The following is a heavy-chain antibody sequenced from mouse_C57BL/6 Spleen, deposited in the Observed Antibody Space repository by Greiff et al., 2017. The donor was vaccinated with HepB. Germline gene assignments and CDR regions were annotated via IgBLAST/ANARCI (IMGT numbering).Heavy chain of an antibody. CDR1: GFTFSNYW. Sequence: EVKLVESGGGLVQPGGSMKLSCVASGFTFSNYWMNWVRQSPEQGLEWVAQIRLKSDNYATHDAESVKGRFTISRDDSKSSVYLQMNNLRAEDTGSDYGTGYGSSSFAYWGQGTLVTVSA. V-gene: IGHV6-3*01. D-gene: IGHD1-1*01. CDR3: TGYGSSSFAY. J-gene: IGHJ3*01. CDR2: IRLKSDNYAT.